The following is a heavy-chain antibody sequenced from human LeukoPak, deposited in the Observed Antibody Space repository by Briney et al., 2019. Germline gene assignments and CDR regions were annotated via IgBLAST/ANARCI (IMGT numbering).Heavy chain of an antibody. Sequence: ASVKVSCTASGYTFTGYYMHWVRQAPGQGLEWMGWINPNSGGTNYAQKFQGRVTMTRDTSISTAYMELSRLRSDDTAVYYCARLEYVLDGMDVWGQGTTVTVSS. J-gene: IGHJ6*02. CDR1: GYTFTGYY. D-gene: IGHD2/OR15-2a*01. CDR3: ARLEYVLDGMDV. CDR2: INPNSGGT. V-gene: IGHV1-2*02.